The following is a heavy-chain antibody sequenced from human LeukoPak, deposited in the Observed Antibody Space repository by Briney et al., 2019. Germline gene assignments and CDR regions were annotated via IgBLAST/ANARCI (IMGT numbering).Heavy chain of an antibody. V-gene: IGHV1-18*01. Sequence: DASVKVSCKASGYTFTSYGISWVRQAPGQGLEWMGWISAYNGNTNYAQKLQGRVTMTTDTSTSTAYMELRSLRSDDTAVYYCASYDYGDSGFDYWGQGALVTVSS. CDR1: GYTFTSYG. D-gene: IGHD4-17*01. CDR3: ASYDYGDSGFDY. CDR2: ISAYNGNT. J-gene: IGHJ4*02.